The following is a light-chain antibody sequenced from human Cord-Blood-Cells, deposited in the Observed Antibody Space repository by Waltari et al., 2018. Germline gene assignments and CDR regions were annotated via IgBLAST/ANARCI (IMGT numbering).Light chain of an antibody. CDR2: AAS. J-gene: IGKJ2*01. Sequence: DIQMTQSQSSLSASVGDRVTITCRASQSISSYLNWYQQKPGKAPKLLIYAASSLQSGVPSRFSGSGSGTDFTLTISSLQPEDFATYYFQQSYSTPHTFGQGTKLEIK. CDR3: QQSYSTPHT. CDR1: QSISSY. V-gene: IGKV1-39*01.